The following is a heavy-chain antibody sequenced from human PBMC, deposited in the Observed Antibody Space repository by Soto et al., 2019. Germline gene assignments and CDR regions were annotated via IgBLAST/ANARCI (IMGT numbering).Heavy chain of an antibody. D-gene: IGHD3-22*01. V-gene: IGHV3-30*18. J-gene: IGHJ4*02. CDR1: GFTFSRYV. CDR2: ISHDGSDK. Sequence: PGGSLRLSCAASGFTFSRYVMHWVRQAPGKELEWVAVISHDGSDKYYSDSVKGRFSISRDNTKNTLYLQMNSLRTEDTAVFYCAKIGIPDYYDSSGYAYWGQGTLVTVSS. CDR3: AKIGIPDYYDSSGYAY.